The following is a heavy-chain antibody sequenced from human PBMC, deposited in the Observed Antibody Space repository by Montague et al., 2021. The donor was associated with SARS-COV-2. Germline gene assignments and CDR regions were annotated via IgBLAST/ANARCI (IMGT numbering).Heavy chain of an antibody. D-gene: IGHD4-11*01. CDR3: ARGPTGWDPFDI. J-gene: IGHJ3*02. V-gene: IGHV3-33*01. CDR2: TWSDGSSK. CDR1: GFTCTSYA. Sequence: SLRLSCAASGFTCTSYAMNWVRQAPGKGLEWVAATWSDGSSKYYADSVKGRFTISRDNSKNTLYLQMNSLRAEDTAVYYCARGPTGWDPFDIWGQGTMVTVSS.